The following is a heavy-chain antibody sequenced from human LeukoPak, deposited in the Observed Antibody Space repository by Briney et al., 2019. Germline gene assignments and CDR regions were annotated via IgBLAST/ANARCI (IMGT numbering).Heavy chain of an antibody. Sequence: PSQTLSLTCTVSGDSISSGGYYWSWIRQHPGKGLEWIGYIYYSGSTYYNPSLKSRVTISVDTSKNQFSLKLSSVTAADTAVYYCARDGGSPTVTTGYFDYWGQGTLVTVSS. CDR1: GDSISSGGYY. CDR3: ARDGGSPTVTTGYFDY. J-gene: IGHJ4*02. D-gene: IGHD4-17*01. V-gene: IGHV4-31*03. CDR2: IYYSGST.